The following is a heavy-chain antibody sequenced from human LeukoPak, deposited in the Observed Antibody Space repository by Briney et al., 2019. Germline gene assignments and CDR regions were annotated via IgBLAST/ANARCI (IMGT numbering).Heavy chain of an antibody. CDR1: GGSIRSSSYY. CDR3: ARLRLHGYKDY. J-gene: IGHJ4*02. CDR2: IYYSGST. Sequence: PSETLSLTCTVSGGSIRSSSYYWAWIRQPPGKGLEWIGSIYYSGSTYYNPSLKSRVTISVDTSKNQFSLKLSSVTAADTAVYYCARLRLHGYKDYWGQGTLVTVSS. D-gene: IGHD5-24*01. V-gene: IGHV4-39*01.